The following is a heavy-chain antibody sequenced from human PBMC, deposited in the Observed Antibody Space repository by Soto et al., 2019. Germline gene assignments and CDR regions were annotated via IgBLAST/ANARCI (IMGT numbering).Heavy chain of an antibody. J-gene: IGHJ6*02. Sequence: QVQLVQSGAEVKKPGSSVKVSCKASGGTFSSYAISWVRQAPGQGLEWMGGIIPIFGTANYAQKFQGRVTITADESTSTGDMELSSLRSEDTAVYYCAREGRGSYGNGGGMYVWGQGTTVTVSS. CDR3: AREGRGSYGNGGGMYV. CDR1: GGTFSSYA. V-gene: IGHV1-69*01. D-gene: IGHD1-26*01. CDR2: IIPIFGTA.